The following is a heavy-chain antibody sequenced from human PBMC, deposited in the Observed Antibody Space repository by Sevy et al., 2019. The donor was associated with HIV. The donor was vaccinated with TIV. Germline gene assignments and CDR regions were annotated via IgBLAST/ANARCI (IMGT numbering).Heavy chain of an antibody. CDR3: AKLGVSDSSSYGMDV. D-gene: IGHD3-3*01. V-gene: IGHV3-23*01. CDR2: ISGSGGST. J-gene: IGHJ6*02. Sequence: GGSLRLSCAASGFTFSSYAMSWVRQAPGKGLEWVSAISGSGGSTYYADSVKGRFTISRDNSKNTLYLQMNSLRAEDTAVYYGAKLGVSDSSSYGMDVWGQGTTVTVSS. CDR1: GFTFSSYA.